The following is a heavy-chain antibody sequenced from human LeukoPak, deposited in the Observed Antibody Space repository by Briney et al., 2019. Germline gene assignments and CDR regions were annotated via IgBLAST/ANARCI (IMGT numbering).Heavy chain of an antibody. V-gene: IGHV3-7*01. CDR3: ARFMALYYFDY. D-gene: IGHD3-10*01. CDR1: GFTFSDHS. Sequence: GGSLRLSCAASGFTFSDHSMSWIRQSPGKGLEWVANIKQDGSEKYYVDSVKGRFTISRDNAKNSLYLQMNSLRAEDTAVYYCARFMALYYFDYWGQGTLVTVSS. J-gene: IGHJ4*02. CDR2: IKQDGSEK.